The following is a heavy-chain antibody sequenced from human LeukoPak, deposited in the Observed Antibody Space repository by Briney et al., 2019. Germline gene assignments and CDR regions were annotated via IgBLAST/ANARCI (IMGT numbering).Heavy chain of an antibody. CDR3: ARDDNYGIFVNVDY. D-gene: IGHD4-11*01. V-gene: IGHV1-18*01. CDR1: GYTFTTCD. Sequence: GASVKVSCKASGYTFTTCDINWVRQAPGQGPEWMGWISTSTGDTKYTQKFQGRVTLTTDTSTSTAYMELSSLRSDDTAVYYCARDDNYGIFVNVDYWGQGTLVTVSS. J-gene: IGHJ4*02. CDR2: ISTSTGDT.